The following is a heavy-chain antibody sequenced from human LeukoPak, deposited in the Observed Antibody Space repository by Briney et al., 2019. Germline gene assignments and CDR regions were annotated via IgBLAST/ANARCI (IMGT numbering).Heavy chain of an antibody. CDR2: IYTSGST. CDR1: GGSISSGSYY. CDR3: ARAAAGPNWFDP. Sequence: PSETLSLTCTVSGGSISSGSYYWSWIRQPAGKGLEWIGRIYTSGSTNYNPSLKSRVTISVDTSKNQFSLKLSSVTAADTAVYYCARAAAGPNWFDPWGQGTLVTVSS. D-gene: IGHD6-13*01. J-gene: IGHJ5*02. V-gene: IGHV4-61*02.